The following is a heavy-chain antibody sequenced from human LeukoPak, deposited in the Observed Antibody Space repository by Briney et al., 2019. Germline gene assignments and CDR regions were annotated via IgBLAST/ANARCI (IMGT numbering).Heavy chain of an antibody. V-gene: IGHV4-4*09. CDR2: IYTSGST. Sequence: SETLSLTCTVSGGSISSYYWSWIRQPPGKGLEWIGYIYTSGSTNYNLSLKSRVTISVDTSKNQFSLKLSSVTAADTAVYFRARLGMYHHYYYLDVWGQGTTVTVSS. CDR1: GGSISSYY. D-gene: IGHD1-26*01. CDR3: ARLGMYHHYYYLDV. J-gene: IGHJ6*03.